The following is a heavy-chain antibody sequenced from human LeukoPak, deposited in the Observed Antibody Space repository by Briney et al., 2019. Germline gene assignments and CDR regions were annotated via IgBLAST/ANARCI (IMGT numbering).Heavy chain of an antibody. Sequence: PSETLSLTCTVSGGSISSSSYYWGWIRQPPGKGLEWNGSIYYSGSTYYNPSLKSRVTISVDTSKNQFSLKLSSVTAADTAVYYCARRLWFGELLSPAYDYWGQGTLVTVSS. J-gene: IGHJ4*02. CDR3: ARRLWFGELLSPAYDY. CDR2: IYYSGST. V-gene: IGHV4-39*01. D-gene: IGHD3-10*01. CDR1: GGSISSSSYY.